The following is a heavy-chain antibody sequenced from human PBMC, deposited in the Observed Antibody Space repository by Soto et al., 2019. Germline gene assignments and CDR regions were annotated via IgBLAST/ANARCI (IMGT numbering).Heavy chain of an antibody. J-gene: IGHJ6*02. D-gene: IGHD3-3*01. CDR2: IIPIFGTA. CDR1: GGTFSSYA. CDR3: ARDQAMGTIFGVVTPYYYYYGMDV. Sequence: SVEVSCKASGGTFSSYAISWVRQAPGQGLEWMGGIIPIFGTANYAQKFQGRVTITADKSTSTAYMELSSLRSEDTAVYYCARDQAMGTIFGVVTPYYYYYGMDVWGQGTTVTVSS. V-gene: IGHV1-69*06.